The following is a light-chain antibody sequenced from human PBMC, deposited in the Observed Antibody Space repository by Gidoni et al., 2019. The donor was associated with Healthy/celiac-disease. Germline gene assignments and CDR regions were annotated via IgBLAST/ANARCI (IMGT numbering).Light chain of an antibody. V-gene: IGKV4-1*01. CDR3: QQYYSTPPT. CDR1: QSVLYSSNNKNY. J-gene: IGKJ1*01. CDR2: WAS. Sequence: DIVMTQSPDSLAVSLGERATINCKSSQSVLYSSNNKNYLAWYQQKPGQPPKLLIYWASTQESGVPDRFSGSGSGTDFTLTISSLQAEDVAVYYCQQYYSTPPTFGQGTKAEIK.